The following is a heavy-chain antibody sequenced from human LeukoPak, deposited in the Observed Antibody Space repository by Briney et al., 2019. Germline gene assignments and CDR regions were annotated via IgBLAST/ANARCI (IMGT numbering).Heavy chain of an antibody. CDR3: AKETGRWELE. CDR2: ISNDGSNK. J-gene: IGHJ4*02. Sequence: GGSLRLSCAASGFTFSSYGIHWVRQAPGRGLEWVAVISNDGSNKYYADSVKGRFTISRDNSKNTLYLQMNSLRAEDTAVYYCAKETGRWELEWGQGTLVTVSS. V-gene: IGHV3-30*18. CDR1: GFTFSSYG. D-gene: IGHD1-26*01.